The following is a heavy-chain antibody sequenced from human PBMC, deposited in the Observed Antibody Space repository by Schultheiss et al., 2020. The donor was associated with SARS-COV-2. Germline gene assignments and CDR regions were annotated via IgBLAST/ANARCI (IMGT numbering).Heavy chain of an antibody. J-gene: IGHJ1*01. CDR2: INHSGST. CDR1: GGSISSYY. CDR3: AKVSDWYLEYFHH. Sequence: SETLSLTCTVSGGSISSYYWSWIRQPPGKGLEWIGEINHSGSTNYNPSLKSRVTISVDTSKNQFSLKLSSVTAADTAVYYCAKVSDWYLEYFHHWGQGTLVTVSS. D-gene: IGHD6-19*01. V-gene: IGHV4-34*01.